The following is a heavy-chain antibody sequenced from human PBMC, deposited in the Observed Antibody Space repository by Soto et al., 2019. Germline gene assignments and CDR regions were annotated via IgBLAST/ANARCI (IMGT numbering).Heavy chain of an antibody. V-gene: IGHV3-74*01. D-gene: IGHD3-10*01. J-gene: IGHJ4*02. CDR3: ARGGSGAFYLDS. Sequence: EVHLVESGGGLVQPGGSLRLSCAASGFTFNSYWIHWVRQAPGEGLVWVSRINGDGSTTNYADSVKGRFASSRDNAKNTLYLQMNSLRAEDTAVYYCARGGSGAFYLDSWGQGTRVTVSS. CDR1: GFTFNSYW. CDR2: INGDGSTT.